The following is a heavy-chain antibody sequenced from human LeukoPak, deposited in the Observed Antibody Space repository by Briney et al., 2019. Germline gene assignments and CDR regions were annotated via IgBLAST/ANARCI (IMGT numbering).Heavy chain of an antibody. V-gene: IGHV1-69*06. Sequence: ASVKVSCKASGGTFSSYAISWVRQAPGQGLEWMGGIIPIFGTANYAQKFQGRVTITADKSTSTAYMELSSLRSEDTAVYYCADVDTAMDEPDAFDIWGQGTMVTVSS. CDR2: IIPIFGTA. CDR3: ADVDTAMDEPDAFDI. D-gene: IGHD5-18*01. CDR1: GGTFSSYA. J-gene: IGHJ3*02.